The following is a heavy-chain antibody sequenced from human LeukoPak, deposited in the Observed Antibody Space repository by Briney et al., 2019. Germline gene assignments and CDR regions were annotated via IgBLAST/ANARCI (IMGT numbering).Heavy chain of an antibody. V-gene: IGHV3-74*01. D-gene: IGHD6-13*01. J-gene: IGHJ4*02. CDR1: GFTFSSYW. Sequence: GGSLRLSCAASGFTFSSYWMHWVRQAPGKGLVWVSRISPGGSSAIYADSVNGRFTISRDNAKNTLYLQMNSLRADDTAVYYCAYSSSWRGFDYWGQGTLVTVSS. CDR3: AYSSSWRGFDY. CDR2: ISPGGSSA.